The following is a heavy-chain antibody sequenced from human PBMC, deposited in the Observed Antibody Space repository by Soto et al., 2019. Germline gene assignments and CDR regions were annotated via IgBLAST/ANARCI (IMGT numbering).Heavy chain of an antibody. CDR3: ARGDYGDLFDY. V-gene: IGHV4-59*01. J-gene: IGHJ4*02. CDR2: IYYSGST. CDR1: GGSIRSYY. Sequence: SETLSLTCTVSGGSIRSYYWSWIRQPPGKGLEWIGYIYYSGSTNYNPSLKSRVTISVDTSKNQFSLKLSSVTAADTAVYYCARGDYGDLFDYWGQGTLVTVSS. D-gene: IGHD4-17*01.